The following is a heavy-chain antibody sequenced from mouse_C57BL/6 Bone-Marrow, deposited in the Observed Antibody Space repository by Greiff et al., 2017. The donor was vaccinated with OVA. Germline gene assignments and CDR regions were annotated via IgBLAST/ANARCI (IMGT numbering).Heavy chain of an antibody. CDR3: ARHDLGGFDY. J-gene: IGHJ2*01. V-gene: IGHV5-12*01. Sequence: EVRLVESGGGLVQPGGSLKLSCAASGFTFSDYYMYWVRQTPEKRLEWVAYISNGGGSTYYPDTVKGRFTISRDNAKNTLYLQMSRLKSEDTAMYYCARHDLGGFDYWGQGTTLTVSS. D-gene: IGHD4-1*01. CDR2: ISNGGGST. CDR1: GFTFSDYY.